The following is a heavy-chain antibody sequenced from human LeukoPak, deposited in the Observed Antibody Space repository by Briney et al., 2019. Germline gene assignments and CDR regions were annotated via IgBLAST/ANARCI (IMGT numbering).Heavy chain of an antibody. Sequence: GRSLRLSCAASGFTFSGYGMHWVRQAPGKGLEWVAVIWYDGSNKYYPDSVKGRFTISRYNSNNTLYLQMNSLRAEDTAVYYCARGGDSSGSIRSAFDIWGQGTMVTVSS. V-gene: IGHV3-33*01. CDR2: IWYDGSNK. D-gene: IGHD3-22*01. CDR1: GFTFSGYG. CDR3: ARGGDSSGSIRSAFDI. J-gene: IGHJ3*02.